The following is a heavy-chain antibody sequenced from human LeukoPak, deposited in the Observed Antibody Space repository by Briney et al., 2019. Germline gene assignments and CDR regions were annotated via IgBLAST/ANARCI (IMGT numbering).Heavy chain of an antibody. Sequence: SMKVSCKASGGTFSSYAISWVRQAPGQGLEWMGGIIPIFGTANYAQKFQGRVTITADKSTSTAYMELSSLRSEDTAVYYCARAPALAVAGTYFDLWGRGTLVTVSS. J-gene: IGHJ2*01. D-gene: IGHD6-19*01. CDR3: ARAPALAVAGTYFDL. V-gene: IGHV1-69*06. CDR2: IIPIFGTA. CDR1: GGTFSSYA.